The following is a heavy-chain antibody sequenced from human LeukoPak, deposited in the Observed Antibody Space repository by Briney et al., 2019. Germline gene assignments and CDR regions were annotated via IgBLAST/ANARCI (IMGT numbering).Heavy chain of an antibody. J-gene: IGHJ3*02. V-gene: IGHV4-31*03. D-gene: IGHD2-15*01. Sequence: SETLSLTCTVSGGSISSGGYYWSWIRQHPGKGLEWIGYIYYSGSTYYNPSLKSRVTISVDTSKDQFSLKLSSVTAADTAVYYCARSVSDNAFDIWGQGTMVTVSS. CDR1: GGSISSGGYY. CDR3: ARSVSDNAFDI. CDR2: IYYSGST.